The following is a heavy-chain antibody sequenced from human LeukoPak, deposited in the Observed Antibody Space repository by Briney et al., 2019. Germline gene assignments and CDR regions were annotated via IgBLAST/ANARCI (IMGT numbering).Heavy chain of an antibody. CDR3: AKVRWDNSGWYYLDN. CDR2: ISYNGSNK. CDR1: GFTFSSYG. D-gene: IGHD6-19*01. V-gene: IGHV3-30*18. Sequence: TGGSLRLSCAASGFTFSSYGMNWVRQAPGKGPEWVAVISYNGSNKYYADSVKGRFTISRDNSKNTLYLQMNSLRAEDTAVYYCAKVRWDNSGWYYLDNWGQGTLVTVSS. J-gene: IGHJ4*02.